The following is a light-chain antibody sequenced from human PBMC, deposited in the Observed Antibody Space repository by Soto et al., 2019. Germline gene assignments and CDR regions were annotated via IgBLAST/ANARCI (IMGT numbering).Light chain of an antibody. J-gene: IGLJ2*01. CDR1: NSNIGSNL. V-gene: IGLV1-44*01. CDR2: SDN. Sequence: QSVLTQPPSASGTPGQRVTISCSGSNSNIGSNLVTWYQQLPGTAPKCLIYSDNQRPSGVPDRISGSRSGMSASLAISGLQSEDEAEYYCAAWDDSLRGRVFGGGTKVTVL. CDR3: AAWDDSLRGRV.